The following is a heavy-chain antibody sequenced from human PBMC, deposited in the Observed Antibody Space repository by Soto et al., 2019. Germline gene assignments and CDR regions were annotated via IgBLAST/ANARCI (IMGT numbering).Heavy chain of an antibody. CDR2: IRSGGIT. D-gene: IGHD3-3*01. CDR1: GFTFSTYA. Sequence: EVQLLESGGGLAQPGGSLRLSCAASGFTFSTYAMTWVRQDPGKGLEWVSVIRSGGITHYADSVKGRFTISRDNSKNTFYLQMNSLRDEDTAIYYCAKSAISGVVIYDKWGQGTLVTVSS. V-gene: IGHV3-23*01. J-gene: IGHJ4*02. CDR3: AKSAISGVVIYDK.